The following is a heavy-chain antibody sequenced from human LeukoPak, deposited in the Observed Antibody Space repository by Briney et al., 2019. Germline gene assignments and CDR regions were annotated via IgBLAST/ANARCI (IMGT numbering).Heavy chain of an antibody. Sequence: PSETLSLTCTVSGGSLSSYYWSWIRQPPGKGLEWIGYILYSGGTKYNPSLKSRVTISVDTSKNQFSLKLSSVTAADTAVYYCARQRWFDYWGQGTLVTVSS. CDR1: GGSLSSYY. CDR3: ARQRWFDY. CDR2: ILYSGGT. V-gene: IGHV4-59*08. D-gene: IGHD4-23*01. J-gene: IGHJ4*02.